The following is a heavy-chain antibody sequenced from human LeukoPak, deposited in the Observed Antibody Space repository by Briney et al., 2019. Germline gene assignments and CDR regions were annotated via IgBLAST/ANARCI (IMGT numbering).Heavy chain of an antibody. V-gene: IGHV4-61*02. J-gene: IGHJ4*02. CDR3: AREKYSYDSPRFDY. Sequence: SETLSLTCTVSGGSISSGNFYYWSWIRQPAGKGLEWIGRIHTSGSTSSNPSLKSRVTIAADTSKNQFSLKLSSVTAADTAVYYCAREKYSYDSPRFDYWGQGTLVTVSS. CDR1: GGSISSGNFYY. CDR2: IHTSGST. D-gene: IGHD5-18*01.